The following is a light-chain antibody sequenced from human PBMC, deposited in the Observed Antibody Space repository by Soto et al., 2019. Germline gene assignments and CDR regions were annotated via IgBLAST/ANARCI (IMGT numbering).Light chain of an antibody. CDR1: SSDVGGYNF. CDR3: NAYTTSSTLV. CDR2: EVT. V-gene: IGLV2-14*03. J-gene: IGLJ1*01. Sequence: QSALTQPASVSGSPGQSITISCTGTSSDVGGYNFVSWYQQHPGKAPKLMIYEVTSRPSGVSNRISGSKSGKTASLTISGLQAEDEADYYCNAYTTSSTLVFGTGTKVTVL.